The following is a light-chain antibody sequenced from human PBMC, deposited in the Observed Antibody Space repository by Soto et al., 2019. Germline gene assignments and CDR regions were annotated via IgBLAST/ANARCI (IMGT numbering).Light chain of an antibody. V-gene: IGKV4-1*01. CDR3: QQYYSTPWT. J-gene: IGKJ1*01. Sequence: DIVMTQSPDSLAVSLGERATIKCKSSQSILYSSNNKRYVAWYQQKPGQSPKLLIYWASTRESGVPVRFSGSGSGTDFTLTISSLQAEDVAVYFCQQYYSTPWTFGQGTKVEIK. CDR2: WAS. CDR1: QSILYSSNNKRY.